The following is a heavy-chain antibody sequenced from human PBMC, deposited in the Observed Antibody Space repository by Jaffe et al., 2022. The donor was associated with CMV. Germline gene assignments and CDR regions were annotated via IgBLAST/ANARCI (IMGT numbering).Heavy chain of an antibody. CDR3: ASLIAPTDIVGRNWYFDL. CDR1: GGSISSSSYY. J-gene: IGHJ2*01. V-gene: IGHV4-39*01. CDR2: IYYSGST. D-gene: IGHD2-15*01. Sequence: QLQLQESGPGLVKPSETLSLTCTVSGGSISSSSYYWGWIRQPPGKGLEWIGSIYYSGSTYYNPSLKSRVTISVDTSKNQFSLKLSSVTAADTAVYYCASLIAPTDIVGRNWYFDLWGRGTLVTVSS.